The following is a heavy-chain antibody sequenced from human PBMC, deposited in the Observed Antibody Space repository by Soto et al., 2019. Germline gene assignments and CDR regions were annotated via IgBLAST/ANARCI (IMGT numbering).Heavy chain of an antibody. J-gene: IGHJ5*02. CDR1: GGSISSSSYY. V-gene: IGHV4-39*07. D-gene: IGHD3-10*01. CDR2: IYYSGST. Sequence: SETLSLTCTVSGGSISSSSYYWGWIRQPPGKGLEWIGSIYYSGSTYYNPSLKSRVTISVDTSKNQFSLKLSSVTAADTAVYYCARCRHYYGSGSYSLHWFDPWRQGPLVTVSS. CDR3: ARCRHYYGSGSYSLHWFDP.